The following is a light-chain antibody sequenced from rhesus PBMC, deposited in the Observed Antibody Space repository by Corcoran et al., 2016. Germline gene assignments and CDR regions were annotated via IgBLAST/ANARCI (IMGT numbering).Light chain of an antibody. CDR2: GAS. Sequence: ETVVTQSPATLSLSPGERATLSCRASQSVGSYLAWYQQKPGQAPRLLSYGASSRATGFPDRFSGSGSGTDFTLTISSLEPEDVGVYYCQQSSNLWTFGQGTKVEIK. J-gene: IGKJ1*01. CDR1: QSVGSY. V-gene: IGKV3-24*04. CDR3: QQSSNLWT.